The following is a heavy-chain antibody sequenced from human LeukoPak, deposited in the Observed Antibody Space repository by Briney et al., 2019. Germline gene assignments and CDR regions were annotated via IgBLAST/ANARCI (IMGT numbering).Heavy chain of an antibody. CDR2: IRGSGDST. CDR1: GFTFSTYA. CDR3: AKMLGAYRVFDS. V-gene: IGHV3-23*01. Sequence: GGSLRLSCAVSGFTFSTYAMNWVRQAPGKGLEWVSTIRGSGDSTYYADSVKGRFTISRDNSRNTLYLHMNILRAEDTAVYYCAKMLGAYRVFDSWGQGTRVTVSS. J-gene: IGHJ4*02. D-gene: IGHD1-26*01.